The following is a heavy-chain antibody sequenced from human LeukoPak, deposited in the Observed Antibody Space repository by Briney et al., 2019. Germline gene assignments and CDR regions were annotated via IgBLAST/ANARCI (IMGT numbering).Heavy chain of an antibody. D-gene: IGHD6-13*01. CDR1: GFTVSSNY. Sequence: GGSLRLSCAASGFTVSSNYMSWVRQAPGKGLEWVSVISGSGGSTSYADSVKGRFTVSRDNSKNTLYLQMNSLRVEDTAVYYCAKRLHSSNWYAAFDCWGQGTLVTVSS. V-gene: IGHV3-23*01. CDR3: AKRLHSSNWYAAFDC. CDR2: ISGSGGST. J-gene: IGHJ4*02.